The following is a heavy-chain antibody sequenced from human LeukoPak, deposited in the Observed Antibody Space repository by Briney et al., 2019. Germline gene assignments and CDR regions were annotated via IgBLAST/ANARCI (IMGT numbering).Heavy chain of an antibody. D-gene: IGHD2-2*01. Sequence: SETLSLTCAVYGGSFSDYFWGWIRQPPGKGLEWIGEINHSGRTYYNPSLKSRVTTSVDTSKNQFSLNLSSVTAADTAVYYCARDVVVVPAAIHYGMDVWGQGTTVTVSS. CDR3: ARDVVVVPAAIHYGMDV. CDR1: GGSFSDYF. J-gene: IGHJ6*02. V-gene: IGHV4-34*01. CDR2: INHSGRT.